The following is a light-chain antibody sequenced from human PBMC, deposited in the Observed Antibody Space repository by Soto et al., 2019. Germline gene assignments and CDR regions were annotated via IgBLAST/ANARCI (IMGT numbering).Light chain of an antibody. CDR1: QSISRW. J-gene: IGKJ3*01. CDR2: DAS. V-gene: IGKV1-5*01. CDR3: QHQGT. Sequence: DIQMTQSPSTLSASVGDRVTITCRASQSISRWLAWYQQRPGKTPNLLIYDASTLRSGVPSRFSGSGSGTEFTLTVSSLQPDDFATYYCQHQGTFGPGTKVDIK.